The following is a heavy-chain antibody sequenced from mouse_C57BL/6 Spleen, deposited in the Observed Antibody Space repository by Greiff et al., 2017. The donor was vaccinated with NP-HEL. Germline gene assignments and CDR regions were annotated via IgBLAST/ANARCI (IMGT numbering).Heavy chain of an antibody. CDR2: IYTRSGNT. CDR1: GYTFTSYG. D-gene: IGHD1-1*01. Sequence: QVQLKESGAELARPGASVKLSCKASGYTFTSYGISWVKQRTGQGLEWIGEIYTRSGNTYYNEKFKGKATLTADKSSSTAYMELRSLTSEDSAVYFCARGGTTVVAFDYWGQGTTLTVSS. V-gene: IGHV1-81*01. CDR3: ARGGTTVVAFDY. J-gene: IGHJ2*01.